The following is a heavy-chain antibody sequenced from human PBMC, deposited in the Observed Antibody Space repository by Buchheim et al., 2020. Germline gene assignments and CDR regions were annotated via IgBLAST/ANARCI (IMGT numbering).Heavy chain of an antibody. CDR3: TRDGNVAGVFDY. CDR2: ISSTSSII. CDR1: GFNFNTYH. J-gene: IGHJ4*02. D-gene: IGHD2-15*01. V-gene: IGHV3-48*02. Sequence: EVQLVESGGALEQPGGSLRLSCVASGFNFNTYHMDWVRQAPGKGLEWLSYISSTSSIIYYADSVKGRFTVSRDNAKNSLYLQMNSLRDEDTAVYYYTRDGNVAGVFDYWGRGT.